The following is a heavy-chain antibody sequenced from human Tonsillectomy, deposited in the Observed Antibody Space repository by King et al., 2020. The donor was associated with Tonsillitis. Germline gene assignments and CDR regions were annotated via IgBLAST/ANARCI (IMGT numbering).Heavy chain of an antibody. CDR3: ARSGYCSSTSCQRGWFDP. Sequence: VQLVESGGGLVQPGGSLRLSYAASGFTVSSNYMSWVRQAPGKGLEWVSVIYSGGSTYYADSVRGRFTISRDNSKNTLYLQMNSLRAEDTAVYYCARSGYCSSTSCQRGWFDPWGQGTLVTVSS. CDR2: IYSGGST. D-gene: IGHD2-2*01. CDR1: GFTVSSNY. V-gene: IGHV3-66*01. J-gene: IGHJ5*02.